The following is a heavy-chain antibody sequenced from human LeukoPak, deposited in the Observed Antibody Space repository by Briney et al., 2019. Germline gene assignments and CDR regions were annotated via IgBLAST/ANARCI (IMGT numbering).Heavy chain of an antibody. CDR3: ARSYVYFDY. J-gene: IGHJ4*02. Sequence: SQTLSLTCTVSGGSISSGGYYWSWIRQHPGKGLEWIGYIYYSEGAYYNPSLKSRVSISVDTSKNQFSLKLSSVTAADTAVYYCARSYVYFDYWGQGTLVTVSS. CDR1: GGSISSGGYY. CDR2: IYYSEGA. D-gene: IGHD1-26*01. V-gene: IGHV4-31*03.